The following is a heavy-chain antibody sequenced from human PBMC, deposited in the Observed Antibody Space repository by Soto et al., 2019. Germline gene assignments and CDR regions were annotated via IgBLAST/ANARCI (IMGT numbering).Heavy chain of an antibody. J-gene: IGHJ3*02. V-gene: IGHV3-23*01. Sequence: EVQLLESGGGLVQPGGSLRLSCAASGFTFSNYAMTWVRQAPGKGLEWVSTISGGGDGTFYADSAKGRFTISRDNSRNTVYLQMNSLRAEDTAVYYCAKKGLGSLTTYCNSGDCHYAFDIWGQGTMVTVSS. CDR1: GFTFSNYA. D-gene: IGHD2-21*02. CDR2: ISGGGDGT. CDR3: AKKGLGSLTTYCNSGDCHYAFDI.